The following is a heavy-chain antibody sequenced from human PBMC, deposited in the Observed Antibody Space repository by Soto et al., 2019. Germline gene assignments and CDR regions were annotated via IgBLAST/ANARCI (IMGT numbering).Heavy chain of an antibody. D-gene: IGHD5-18*01. J-gene: IGHJ4*02. CDR2: INPNSGGT. CDR3: ARVNFLDTAMDYFDY. V-gene: IGHV1-2*04. Sequence: ASVKVSCKASGYTFTGYYMHWVRQAPGQGLEWMGWINPNSGGTNYAQKFQGWVTMTRDTSISTAYMELSRLRSDDTAVYYCARVNFLDTAMDYFDYWGQGTLVTVSS. CDR1: GYTFTGYY.